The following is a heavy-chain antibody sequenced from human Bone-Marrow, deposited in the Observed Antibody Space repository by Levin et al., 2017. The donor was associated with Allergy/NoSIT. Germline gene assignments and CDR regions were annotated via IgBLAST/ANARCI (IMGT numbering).Heavy chain of an antibody. CDR1: GFTFSTYW. V-gene: IGHV3-7*01. CDR2: INQDGSTT. D-gene: IGHD3-3*01. Sequence: PGGSLRLSCAASGFTFSTYWMTWVRRAPGKGLEWVANINQDGSTTYYVDSVKGRFTISRDNGDNSLYLQMNSLRAEDTAVYYCVRKRDHNFSYLDYWGQGTLVTVSS. J-gene: IGHJ4*02. CDR3: VRKRDHNFSYLDY.